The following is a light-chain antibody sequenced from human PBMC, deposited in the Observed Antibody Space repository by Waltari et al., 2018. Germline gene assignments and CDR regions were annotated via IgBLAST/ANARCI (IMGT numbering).Light chain of an antibody. CDR3: QQYKSPPWT. J-gene: IGKJ1*01. CDR1: QSIRSW. Sequence: DIQMTQSHSTLSAPVGDRVTITCRASQSIRSWLAWYQQKPGKAPKLLISKASTLESGVPSRFSGSGSGTEFTLTISSLQPDDFATYHCQQYKSPPWTFGQGTKVEIK. V-gene: IGKV1-5*03. CDR2: KAS.